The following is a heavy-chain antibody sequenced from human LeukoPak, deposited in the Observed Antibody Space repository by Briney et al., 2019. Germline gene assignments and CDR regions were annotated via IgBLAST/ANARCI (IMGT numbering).Heavy chain of an antibody. CDR3: ARLREPGFHFDY. D-gene: IGHD1-14*01. J-gene: IGHJ4*02. CDR2: ISGDGGST. Sequence: GGSLRLSCAASGFTFDDYAMHWVRQAPGKGLEWVSLISGDGGSTYYADSVKGRFTISRDNSKNSLYLQMNSLRTEDTALYYCARLREPGFHFDYWGQGTLVTVSS. CDR1: GFTFDDYA. V-gene: IGHV3-43*02.